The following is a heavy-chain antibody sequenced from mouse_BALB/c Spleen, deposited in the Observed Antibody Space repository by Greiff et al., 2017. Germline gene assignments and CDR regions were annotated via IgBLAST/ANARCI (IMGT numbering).Heavy chain of an antibody. V-gene: IGHV1-7*01. CDR3: ARWYGSSWYFDV. J-gene: IGHJ1*01. Sequence: QVQLQQSGAELAKPGASVKMSCKASGYTFTSYWMHWVKQRPGQGLEWIGYINPSTGYTEYNQKFKDKATLTADKSSSTAYMQLSSLTSEDSAVYYCARWYGSSWYFDVWGAGTTVTVSS. CDR2: INPSTGYT. D-gene: IGHD1-1*01. CDR1: GYTFTSYW.